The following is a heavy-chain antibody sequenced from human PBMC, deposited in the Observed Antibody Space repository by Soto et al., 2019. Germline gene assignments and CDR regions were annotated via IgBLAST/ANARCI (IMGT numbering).Heavy chain of an antibody. CDR2: INPSGGRA. V-gene: IGHV1-46*01. Sequence: ASVKVSCKASGYTFTSYYVHWVRQAPGQGLEWVGTINPSGGRAAYAQKFQGRVTMTRDTSAYTVNMEVDSLTSEDTAVYYCARGYCSTGTCNNWFDPWGQGTRVTVS. CDR3: ARGYCSTGTCNNWFDP. CDR1: GYTFTSYY. D-gene: IGHD2-15*01. J-gene: IGHJ5*02.